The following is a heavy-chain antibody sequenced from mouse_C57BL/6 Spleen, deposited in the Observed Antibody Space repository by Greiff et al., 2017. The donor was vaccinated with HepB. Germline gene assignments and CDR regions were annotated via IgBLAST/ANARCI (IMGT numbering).Heavy chain of an antibody. CDR3: TRYWDGAFDD. V-gene: IGHV1-15*01. D-gene: IGHD4-1*01. CDR2: IDPETGGT. CDR1: GYTFTDYE. Sequence: QVQLQQSGAELVRPGASVTLSCKASGYTFTDYEMHWVKQTPVHGLEWIGAIDPETGGTAYNQKFKGKAILTADKSSSTAYMELRSLTSEDSAVYYCTRYWDGAFDDWGKGTTLTVSS. J-gene: IGHJ2*01.